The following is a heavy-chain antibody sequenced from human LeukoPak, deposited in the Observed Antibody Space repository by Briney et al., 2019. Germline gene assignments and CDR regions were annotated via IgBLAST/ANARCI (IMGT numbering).Heavy chain of an antibody. CDR3: ARGSYDFPFDY. CDR2: IYHSGST. CDR1: GYSISSGYY. D-gene: IGHD3-22*01. V-gene: IGHV4-38-2*02. J-gene: IGHJ4*02. Sequence: SETLSLTCTVSGYSISSGYYWGWIRPPPGKGLEWIGSIYHSGSTYYNPSLKSRVTISVDTSKNQFSLKLSSVTAADTAVYYCARGSYDFPFDYWGQGTLVTVSS.